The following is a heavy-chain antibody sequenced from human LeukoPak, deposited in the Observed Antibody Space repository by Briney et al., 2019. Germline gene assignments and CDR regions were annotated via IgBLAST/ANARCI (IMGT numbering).Heavy chain of an antibody. V-gene: IGHV3-23*01. CDR2: ISGRGGST. Sequence: GGSLRLSCAASGFTFSCYEMNWVRQAPGKGLEWVSGISGRGGSTYYADSVKGRFTISRDNTKNTLYLQMNSLRAEDTAVYYCAKESNDYGGNSVEYFQHWGQGTLVTVSS. D-gene: IGHD4-23*01. CDR3: AKESNDYGGNSVEYFQH. CDR1: GFTFSCYE. J-gene: IGHJ1*01.